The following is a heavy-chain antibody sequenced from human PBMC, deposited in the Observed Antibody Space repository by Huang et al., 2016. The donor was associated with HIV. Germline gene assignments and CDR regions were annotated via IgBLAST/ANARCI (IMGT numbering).Heavy chain of an antibody. V-gene: IGHV3-11*01. J-gene: IGHJ3*02. CDR1: GLVFSDHY. CDR3: ARRMAGWDDVFDM. D-gene: IGHD6-19*01. Sequence: QVQLVESGGGLVKPGGSLRLYCAASGLVFSDHYMKWIRQAPGKGREWISYSSLSGTTRRYADSVKGRFTISRDNAKKSLFLEMNSLRVEDTAVYYCARRMAGWDDVFDMWGQGTMVTVSS. CDR2: SSLSGTTR.